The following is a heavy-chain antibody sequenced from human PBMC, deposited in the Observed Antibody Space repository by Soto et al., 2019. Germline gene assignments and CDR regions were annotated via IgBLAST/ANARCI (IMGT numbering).Heavy chain of an antibody. V-gene: IGHV4-34*01. CDR1: GGSFSGYY. Sequence: SETLSLTCAVYGGSFSGYYWNWIRQPPGKGLEWIGEIDHSGYTNYNPSLKGRVTISVDTSKNQFSLRLTSVTAADTAVYYCARVRDWFDPWGQGSLVTVSS. D-gene: IGHD3-3*01. J-gene: IGHJ5*02. CDR3: ARVRDWFDP. CDR2: IDHSGYT.